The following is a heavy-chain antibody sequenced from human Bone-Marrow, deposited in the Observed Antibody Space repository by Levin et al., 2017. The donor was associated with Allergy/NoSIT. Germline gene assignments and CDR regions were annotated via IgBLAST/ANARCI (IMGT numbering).Heavy chain of an antibody. J-gene: IGHJ4*02. Sequence: PGESLKISCAASGFTFSSYSMSWVRQAPGKGLEWVSSISSSSDYIYYADSVKGRFAISRDNAKNSLYLQLNSLRVEDTALYYCVRDISFWGQGTLVTVSS. CDR1: GFTFSSYS. CDR3: VRDISF. D-gene: IGHD3-9*01. CDR2: ISSSSDYI. V-gene: IGHV3-21*01.